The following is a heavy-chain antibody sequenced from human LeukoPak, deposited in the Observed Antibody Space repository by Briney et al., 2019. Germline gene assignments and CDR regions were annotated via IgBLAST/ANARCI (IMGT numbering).Heavy chain of an antibody. V-gene: IGHV4-59*08. J-gene: IGHJ4*02. CDR3: ASSLIRYKYYFDY. CDR2: IYYSGST. D-gene: IGHD3-9*01. CDR1: GDSISTFY. Sequence: SETLSLTCTVSGDSISTFYWNWIRQPPGKGLEWIGHIYYSGSTNYNPSLKSRVTISVDTSKNQFSLKLSSVTAADTAVYYCASSLIRYKYYFDYWGQGTLVTVSS.